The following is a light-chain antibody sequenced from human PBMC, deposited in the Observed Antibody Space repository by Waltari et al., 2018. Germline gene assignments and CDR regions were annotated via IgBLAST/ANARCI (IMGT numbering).Light chain of an antibody. V-gene: IGKV1-5*03. Sequence: DIQMTQSPSTLSASVGDRVTITCRASQSISSWLAWYQQKPGKAPKLLIDKASSLESGVPSRFSGSGSGIEFPLTISSLQPDDFATYSCQQYNSYPYTFGQGTKLEIK. CDR3: QQYNSYPYT. J-gene: IGKJ2*01. CDR2: KAS. CDR1: QSISSW.